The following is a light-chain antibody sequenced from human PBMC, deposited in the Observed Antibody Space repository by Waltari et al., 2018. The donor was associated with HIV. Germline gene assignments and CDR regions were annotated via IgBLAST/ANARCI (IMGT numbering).Light chain of an antibody. V-gene: IGKV3-20*01. CDR3: QQYGSSPLT. Sequence: ELVLTQSPGTLSLSPGERATLSCRASQSVTSSFLSWYQQKPGQAPRLLIYGASSRATDIPDRFSGGGSGTDFTLTISRLEPEDFAVYYCQQYGSSPLTFGGGTKVDIK. J-gene: IGKJ4*01. CDR2: GAS. CDR1: QSVTSSF.